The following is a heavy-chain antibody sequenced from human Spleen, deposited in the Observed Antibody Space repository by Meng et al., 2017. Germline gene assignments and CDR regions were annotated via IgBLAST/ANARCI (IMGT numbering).Heavy chain of an antibody. J-gene: IGHJ4*02. Sequence: GGSLRLSCAASGFTFNSAWMSWVRQAPGKGLEWVGRIKSKTDGESTSYAAPVKGRFTISRDDSKNTMYLQMNSLKTEDTAVYYCTTDATWFGELIFRGFNHWGQGPLVPVSS. CDR1: GFTFNSAW. D-gene: IGHD3-10*01. V-gene: IGHV3-15*01. CDR3: TTDATWFGELIFRGFNH. CDR2: IKSKTDGEST.